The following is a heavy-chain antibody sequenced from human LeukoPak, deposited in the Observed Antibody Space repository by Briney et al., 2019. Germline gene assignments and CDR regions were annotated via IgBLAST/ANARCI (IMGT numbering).Heavy chain of an antibody. CDR2: ISSSSSHI. V-gene: IGHV3-21*04. D-gene: IGHD6-6*01. CDR1: GFTFSTYS. Sequence: PGGSLRLSCAAYGFTFSTYSMNWVRQAPGKGLEWVSSISSSSSHIDYAASVKGRFTISRDNAKDSLYLQMNSLRAEDTAVYYCARGRGLPVRPPNEGFLDYWGRGTLVTVSS. J-gene: IGHJ4*02. CDR3: ARGRGLPVRPPNEGFLDY.